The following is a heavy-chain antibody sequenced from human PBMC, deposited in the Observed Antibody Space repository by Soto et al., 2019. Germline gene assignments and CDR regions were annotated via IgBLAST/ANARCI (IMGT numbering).Heavy chain of an antibody. J-gene: IGHJ3*02. CDR3: ARDRKWVREFDAFDI. CDR2: IWYDGSNK. D-gene: IGHD3-10*01. V-gene: IGHV3-33*01. CDR1: GFTFSSYG. Sequence: GGALRLSCAASGFTFSSYGMHWVRQAPGKGLEWVAGIWYDGSNKYYADSVKGRLTISRDNSKNTLYLQMNSLRAEDTAVYSFARDRKWVREFDAFDIWGQGTMVTVSS.